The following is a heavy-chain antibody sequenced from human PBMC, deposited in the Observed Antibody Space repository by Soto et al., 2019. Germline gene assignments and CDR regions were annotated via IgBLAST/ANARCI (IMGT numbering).Heavy chain of an antibody. CDR1: GGTFSSYA. D-gene: IGHD5-12*01. Sequence: ASVKVSCKASGGTFSSYAISWVRQAPGQGLEWMGGIIPIFGTANYAQKFQGRVTITADESTSTAYMELSSLRSEDTAVYYCARERGGYNYFYYWGQGTLVTVSS. CDR3: ARERGGYNYFYY. CDR2: IIPIFGTA. J-gene: IGHJ4*02. V-gene: IGHV1-69*13.